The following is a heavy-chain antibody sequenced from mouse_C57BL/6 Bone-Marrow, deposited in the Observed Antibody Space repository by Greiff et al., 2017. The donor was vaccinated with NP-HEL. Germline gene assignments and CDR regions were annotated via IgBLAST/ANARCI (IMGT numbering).Heavy chain of an antibody. V-gene: IGHV3-1*01. CDR3: ARRSNWKGYFDY. CDR2: ISYSGST. Sequence: EVKLVESGPGMVKPSQSLSLTCTVTGYSITSGYDWHWIRHFPGNKLEWMGYISYSGSTNYNPSLKSRISITHDTSKNHFFLKLNSVTTEDTATYYCARRSNWKGYFDYWGQGTTLTVSS. CDR1: GYSITSGYD. J-gene: IGHJ2*01.